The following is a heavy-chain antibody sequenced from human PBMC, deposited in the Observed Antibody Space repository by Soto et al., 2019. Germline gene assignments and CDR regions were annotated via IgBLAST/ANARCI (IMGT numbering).Heavy chain of an antibody. Sequence: QITLKESGPTLVKPTQTLTLTCAFSGFSLSTSGVGVGWIRQPPGKALEWLAVIFWNDDKRYSPSVKSRLTITKDTTRTQVFLTMTNMDPVDTGTYYCARRGEQASQPFDSWGQGSLVTVS. CDR1: GFSLSTSGVG. CDR3: ARRGEQASQPFDS. V-gene: IGHV2-5*01. J-gene: IGHJ4*02. CDR2: IFWNDDK. D-gene: IGHD2-21*01.